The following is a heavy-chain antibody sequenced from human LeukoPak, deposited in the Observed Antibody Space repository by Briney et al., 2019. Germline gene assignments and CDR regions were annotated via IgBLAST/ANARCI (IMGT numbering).Heavy chain of an antibody. CDR3: ARAIMITFGGVNWFDP. J-gene: IGHJ5*02. CDR2: IKQDGSEK. CDR1: GFTFSSYW. Sequence: GGSLRLSCAASGFTFSSYWMSWVRQAPGKGLEWVANIKQDGSEKYYVDSVKGRFTISRDNAKNSLYLQMNSLRAEDTAVYYCARAIMITFGGVNWFDPWGQGTLVTVSS. V-gene: IGHV3-7*01. D-gene: IGHD3-16*01.